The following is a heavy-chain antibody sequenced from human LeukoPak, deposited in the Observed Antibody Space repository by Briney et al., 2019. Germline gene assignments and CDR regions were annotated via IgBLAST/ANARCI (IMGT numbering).Heavy chain of an antibody. CDR3: ATGPYDFWSGYHNWFDP. Sequence: KTGGSLRLSCAASGFTFSSYAMSWVRQAPGKGLEWVSAISGSGGSTYYADSVKGRFTISRDNSKNTLYLQMNSLRAEDTAVYYCATGPYDFWSGYHNWFDPWGQGTLVTVSS. CDR2: ISGSGGST. CDR1: GFTFSSYA. V-gene: IGHV3-23*01. J-gene: IGHJ5*02. D-gene: IGHD3-3*01.